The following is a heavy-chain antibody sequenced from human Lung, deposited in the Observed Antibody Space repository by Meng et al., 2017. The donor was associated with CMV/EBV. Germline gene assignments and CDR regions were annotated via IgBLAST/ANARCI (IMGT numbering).Heavy chain of an antibody. V-gene: IGHV1-24*01. CDR2: FDFEHGEK. D-gene: IGHD3-3*02. CDR1: GYILIKMP. J-gene: IGHJ5*02. CDR3: ANSFMGGFDP. Sequence: NGSGQVSGYILIKMPMHWVRQAPGKGLEWMGGFDFEHGEKIYAQKFQGRVTMTEDIFTDTAYMELTSLRFEDTAVYFCANSFMGGFDPWGQGTLVTVSS.